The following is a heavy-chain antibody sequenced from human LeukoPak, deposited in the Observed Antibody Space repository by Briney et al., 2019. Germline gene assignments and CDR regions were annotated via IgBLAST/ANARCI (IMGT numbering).Heavy chain of an antibody. CDR2: INSDGSST. CDR3: ARNVLPGYFDY. CDR1: GFTFSSYW. J-gene: IGHJ4*02. D-gene: IGHD2-15*01. V-gene: IGHV3-74*01. Sequence: GGSLRLSCAAPGFTFSSYWMLWVRQAPGKGLVWVSRINSDGSSTSYADSVKGRFAISRDNAKNTLYLQMNSLRAEDTAVYYCARNVLPGYFDYWGQGTLVTVSS.